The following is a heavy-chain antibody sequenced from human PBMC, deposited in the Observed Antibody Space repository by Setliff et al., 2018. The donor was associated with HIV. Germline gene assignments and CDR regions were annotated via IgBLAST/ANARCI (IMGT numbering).Heavy chain of an antibody. V-gene: IGHV1-46*01. J-gene: IGHJ6*03. D-gene: IGHD6-19*01. Sequence: ASVKVSCKASGYIFTSYSLHWVRQAPGQGLEWMGIINPSGGRAYYAQKFQGRVTMTRDTSTNIVYMELSRLTSDDTAAYYCARETFLSSGCPVSNYMDVWGEGTTVTVSS. CDR1: GYIFTSYS. CDR3: ARETFLSSGCPVSNYMDV. CDR2: INPSGGRA.